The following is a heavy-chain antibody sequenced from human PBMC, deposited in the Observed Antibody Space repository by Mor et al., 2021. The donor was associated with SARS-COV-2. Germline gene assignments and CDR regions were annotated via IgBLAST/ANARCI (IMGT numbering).Heavy chain of an antibody. CDR2: INWNSGSI. V-gene: IGHV3-9*01. CDR3: AKGLGIQVWFGLDY. Sequence: GINWNSGSIVYADSVKGRFTISRDNAKNSLYLQMNSLRVEDTALCDCAKGLGIQVWFGLDYWGQGTLVTVSS. D-gene: IGHD5-18*01. J-gene: IGHJ4*02.